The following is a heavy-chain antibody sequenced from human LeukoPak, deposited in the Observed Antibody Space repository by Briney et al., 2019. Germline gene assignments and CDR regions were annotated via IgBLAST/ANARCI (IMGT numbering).Heavy chain of an antibody. V-gene: IGHV4-61*02. CDR2: ISSSGST. CDR1: GDSISSGDYY. D-gene: IGHD6-13*01. Sequence: SETLSLTCTVSGDSISSGDYYWSWIRQPAGKGLEWIGRISSSGSTNYNPSLKSRVTISVDTSKNQFSLKLSSVTAADTAVYYCARGYRPTLSSSWYYYYYYMDVWGKGTTVTVSS. CDR3: ARGYRPTLSSSWYYYYYYMDV. J-gene: IGHJ6*03.